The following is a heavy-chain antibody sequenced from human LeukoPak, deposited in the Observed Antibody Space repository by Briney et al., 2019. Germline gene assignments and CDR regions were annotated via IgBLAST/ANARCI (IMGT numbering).Heavy chain of an antibody. CDR1: GYTFTSYA. D-gene: IGHD1-1*01. J-gene: IGHJ5*02. Sequence: VASVKVSCKASGYTFTSYAMHWVRQAPGQRLEWMGWINAGNDNTKYSQKFQGRVTITRDTSASTAYMELSSLRSEDTAVYYCARERNTTGKFDPWGQGTLVTVSS. CDR3: ARERNTTGKFDP. CDR2: INAGNDNT. V-gene: IGHV1-3*01.